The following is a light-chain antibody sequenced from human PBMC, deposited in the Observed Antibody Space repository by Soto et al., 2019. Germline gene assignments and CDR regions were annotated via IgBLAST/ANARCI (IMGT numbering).Light chain of an antibody. V-gene: IGKV1-39*01. CDR2: DPS. J-gene: IGKJ4*01. Sequence: DIQMAQSPSSLSASVGDRLTVTCRASQSISGYLNWFQQKPGKAPKLLIYDPSNLQSGVPSRFSGSGSGTDFTLTISTLQPEDFATYYCLQDYNYPHTVGGGTKV. CDR3: LQDYNYPHT. CDR1: QSISGY.